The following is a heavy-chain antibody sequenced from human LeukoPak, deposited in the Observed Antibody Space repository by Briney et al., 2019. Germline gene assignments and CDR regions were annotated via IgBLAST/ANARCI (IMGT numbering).Heavy chain of an antibody. Sequence: SQTLTLTCAISGVSVSSYSAAWDWIRQSPSRGLEWLGRTYYRSKWYNDYAVSVKSRITINPDTSKDQFSLQLNSVTPEDSAVYCCARCLGDAFDIWGQGTMVTVSS. V-gene: IGHV6-1*01. CDR3: ARCLGDAFDI. CDR1: GVSVSSYSAA. CDR2: TYYRSKWYN. D-gene: IGHD3-16*01. J-gene: IGHJ3*02.